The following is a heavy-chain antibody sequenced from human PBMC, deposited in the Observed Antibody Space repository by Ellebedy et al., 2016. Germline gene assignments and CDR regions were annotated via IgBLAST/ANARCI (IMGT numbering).Heavy chain of an antibody. Sequence: GGSLRLSXAASGFTFSSYAMHWVRQAPGKGLEWVAVISYDGSNKYYADSVKGRFTISRDNSKNTLYLQMNSLRAEDTAVYYCARAHYDFWSGYYSPFDYWGQGTLVTVSS. CDR2: ISYDGSNK. CDR1: GFTFSSYA. D-gene: IGHD3-3*01. V-gene: IGHV3-30-3*01. J-gene: IGHJ4*02. CDR3: ARAHYDFWSGYYSPFDY.